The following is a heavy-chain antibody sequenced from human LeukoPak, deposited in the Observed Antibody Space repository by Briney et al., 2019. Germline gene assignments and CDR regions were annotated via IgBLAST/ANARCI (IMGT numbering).Heavy chain of an antibody. CDR1: GGSISSGGYY. Sequence: SQTLSLTCTVSGGSISSGGYYWSWIRQPPGKGLEWIGYIYHSGSTYYNPSLKSRVTISVDTSKNQFSLKLSSVTAADTAVYYCARGAYCGGDCFSPFDYWGQGTLVTVSA. D-gene: IGHD2-21*02. CDR2: IYHSGST. J-gene: IGHJ4*02. CDR3: ARGAYCGGDCFSPFDY. V-gene: IGHV4-30-2*01.